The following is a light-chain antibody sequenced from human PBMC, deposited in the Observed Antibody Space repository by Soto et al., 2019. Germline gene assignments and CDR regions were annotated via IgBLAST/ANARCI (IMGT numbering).Light chain of an antibody. Sequence: QSALTQPASVSGSTGQSITISCTRTSSEVGGYNYVSWYQQDPGKAPKLMIYEISNRPSGVSNRFSGSKSGNTASLTISGLQAEDEADYYCSSYTSSSPYVFGTGTKVTVL. V-gene: IGLV2-14*01. CDR3: SSYTSSSPYV. CDR1: SSEVGGYNY. J-gene: IGLJ1*01. CDR2: EIS.